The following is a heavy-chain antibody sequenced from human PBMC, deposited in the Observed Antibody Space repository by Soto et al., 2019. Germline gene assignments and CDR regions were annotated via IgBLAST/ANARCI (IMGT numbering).Heavy chain of an antibody. CDR2: IYYSGST. CDR1: GGSISSYY. Sequence: SETLSLTCTVSGGSISSYYWSWIRQPPGKGLEWIGYIYYSGSTNYNPSLKSRVTISVDTSKNQFSLKLSSVTAADTAVYYCARGGTRWTFRGGYDYWGQGTLVTVSS. V-gene: IGHV4-59*12. D-gene: IGHD3-16*01. J-gene: IGHJ4*02. CDR3: ARGGTRWTFRGGYDY.